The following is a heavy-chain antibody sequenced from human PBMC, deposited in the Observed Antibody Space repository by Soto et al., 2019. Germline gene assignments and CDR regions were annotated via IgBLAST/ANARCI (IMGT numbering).Heavy chain of an antibody. CDR1: GCSISSNNYY. V-gene: IGHV4-39*01. CDR3: ASHLRPTNGGGGYFDY. J-gene: IGHJ4*02. CDR2: MSYSRST. D-gene: IGHD3-16*01. Sequence: QLQLQESGPGLVKPSETLSLTCFVSGCSISSNNYYWGWIRQPPGKGLEWIGSMSYSRSTYYNPSLKSRFNISVDTSNNQFSLKLTSVTAADTAVYYCASHLRPTNGGGGYFDYWGQGPLVTVAS.